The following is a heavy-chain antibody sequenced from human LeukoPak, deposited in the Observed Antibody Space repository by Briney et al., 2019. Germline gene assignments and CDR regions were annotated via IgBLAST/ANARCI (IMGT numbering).Heavy chain of an antibody. CDR1: GYTFTGYY. CDR2: INPNSGGT. CDR3: ARAFRAIFGVPGP. J-gene: IGHJ5*02. Sequence: GASVKVSCKASGYTFTGYYMHWVRQAPGQGLEWMGWINPNSGGTNYAQKFQGRVTMTRDTSISTAYMELSRLRSGDTAVYYCARAFRAIFGVPGPWGQGTLVTVSS. V-gene: IGHV1-2*02. D-gene: IGHD3-3*01.